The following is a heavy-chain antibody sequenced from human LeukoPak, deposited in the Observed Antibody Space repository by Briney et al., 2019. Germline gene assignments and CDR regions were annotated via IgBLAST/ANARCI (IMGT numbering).Heavy chain of an antibody. CDR3: ARGGTNILTVGYYFDY. V-gene: IGHV4-59*02. CDR1: GGSVRSFF. CDR2: IYHTGST. J-gene: IGHJ4*02. D-gene: IGHD3-9*01. Sequence: SKTLSLTCTVSGGSVRSFFWSWLRQPPGKPLEWLGHIYHTGSTNYNPSFKSRLTISVDMSKNLFSLKLTSLTSADTAIYYCARGGTNILTVGYYFDYWGQGTLVTVSS.